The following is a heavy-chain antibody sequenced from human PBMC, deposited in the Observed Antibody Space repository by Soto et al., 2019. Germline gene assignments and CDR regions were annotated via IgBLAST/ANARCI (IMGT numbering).Heavy chain of an antibody. CDR3: ARGLYSSSCHTLNWFDP. V-gene: IGHV4-34*01. Sequence: SETLSLTCAVSGGSFSGYYWSWIRQPPGKGLEWIGEINHSGSTNYNPSLKSRVTTSVDTSKNQFSLKLSSVTAADTAVYYCARGLYSSSCHTLNWFDPWGQGTLVTVSS. J-gene: IGHJ5*02. D-gene: IGHD6-13*01. CDR1: GGSFSGYY. CDR2: INHSGST.